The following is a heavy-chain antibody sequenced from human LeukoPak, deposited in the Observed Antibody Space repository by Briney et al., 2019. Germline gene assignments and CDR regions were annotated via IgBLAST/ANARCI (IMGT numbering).Heavy chain of an antibody. CDR1: GGTFSSYA. D-gene: IGHD4-17*01. V-gene: IGHV1-69*04. J-gene: IGHJ6*02. CDR3: ARDPEGDGDYYYYYSMDV. Sequence: SVKVSCKASGGTFSSYAISWVRQAPGQGLEWMGRIIPILGIANYAQKFQGRVTITADKSTSTAYMELSSLRSEDTAVYYCARDPEGDGDYYYYYSMDVWGQGTTVTVSS. CDR2: IIPILGIA.